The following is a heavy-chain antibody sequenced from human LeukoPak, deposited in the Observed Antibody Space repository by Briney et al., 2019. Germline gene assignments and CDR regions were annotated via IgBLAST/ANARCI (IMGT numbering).Heavy chain of an antibody. CDR2: ISAYNGNT. Sequence: EASVKVSCKASGYTFTSYGISWVRPAPGQGLEWMGWISAYNGNTNYAQKLQGRVTMTTDTSTSTAYMELRSLRSDDTAVYYCAREAYYYDSSGYDYWGQGTLVTVSS. D-gene: IGHD3-22*01. V-gene: IGHV1-18*01. J-gene: IGHJ4*02. CDR1: GYTFTSYG. CDR3: AREAYYYDSSGYDY.